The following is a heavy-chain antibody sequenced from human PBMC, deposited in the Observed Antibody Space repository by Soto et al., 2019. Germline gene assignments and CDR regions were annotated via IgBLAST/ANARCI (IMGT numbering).Heavy chain of an antibody. V-gene: IGHV3-74*03. D-gene: IGHD2-15*01. Sequence: PGGSLRLSCAASGFTFSSYWMFWVRQAPGKGLVWVSHINGDGSSITYADSVKGRFTISRDNAKNSLYLQMNSLRAEDTAVYYCARVEHCSGGSCYSYLDYWGQGTLVTVSS. CDR3: ARVEHCSGGSCYSYLDY. CDR2: INGDGSSI. J-gene: IGHJ4*02. CDR1: GFTFSSYW.